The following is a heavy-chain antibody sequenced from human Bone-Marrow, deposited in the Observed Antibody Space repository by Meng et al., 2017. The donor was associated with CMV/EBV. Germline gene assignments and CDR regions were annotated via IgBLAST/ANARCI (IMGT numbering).Heavy chain of an antibody. CDR3: AKDWGYCSSTSCSTG. V-gene: IGHV3-30*02. D-gene: IGHD2-2*02. CDR2: IRYDGSNK. J-gene: IGHJ4*02. CDR1: GFTFSSYG. Sequence: GESLKISCAASGFTFSSYGMHWVRQAPGKGLEWVAFIRYDGSNKYYADSVKGRFTISRDNSKNTLYLQMNSLRAEDTAVYYCAKDWGYCSSTSCSTGWGQGTLVTVSS.